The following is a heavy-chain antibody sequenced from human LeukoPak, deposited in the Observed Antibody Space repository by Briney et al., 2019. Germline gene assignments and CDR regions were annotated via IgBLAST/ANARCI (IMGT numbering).Heavy chain of an antibody. V-gene: IGHV4-34*01. D-gene: IGHD6-19*01. J-gene: IGHJ5*02. Sequence: SETLSLTCAVYGGSFSGYYWSWIRQPPGKGLEWIGEINHSGSTNYNPSLKSRVTISVDTSKNQFSLKLSSVTAADTAVYYCARMGMSIAVALGPGRFDPWGQGTLVTVSS. CDR3: ARMGMSIAVALGPGRFDP. CDR2: INHSGST. CDR1: GGSFSGYY.